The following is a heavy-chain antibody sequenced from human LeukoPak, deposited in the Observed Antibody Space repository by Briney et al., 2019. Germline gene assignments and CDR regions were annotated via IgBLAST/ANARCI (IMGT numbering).Heavy chain of an antibody. D-gene: IGHD3-10*01. CDR1: GFTFSDYY. Sequence: PGGSLRLSCAASGFTFSDYYMSWIRQAPGKGLEWVSYISSSSSYTNYADSVKGRFTISRDNAKNSLYLQMNSLRAGDTAVYYCARVVIMDITMVRGSWFDPWGQGTLVTVSS. CDR3: ARVVIMDITMVRGSWFDP. CDR2: ISSSSSYT. V-gene: IGHV3-11*05. J-gene: IGHJ5*02.